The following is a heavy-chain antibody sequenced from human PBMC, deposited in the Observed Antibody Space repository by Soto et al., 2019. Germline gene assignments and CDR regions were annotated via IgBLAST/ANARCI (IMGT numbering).Heavy chain of an antibody. D-gene: IGHD3-3*01. J-gene: IGHJ4*02. CDR1: GFTFRSYE. V-gene: IGHV3-48*03. CDR2: ISADASVT. CDR3: VRDLHEPLPADVLRVTR. Sequence: EVQLVESGGGLVQPGGSLTLSCAASGFTFRSYEMHWVRQPPGKGLQWISYISADASVTYYADSVRGRFTISRYNARNSLSLQMNSLRVDDTAMYYCVRDLHEPLPADVLRVTRWGQGTQVTVSS.